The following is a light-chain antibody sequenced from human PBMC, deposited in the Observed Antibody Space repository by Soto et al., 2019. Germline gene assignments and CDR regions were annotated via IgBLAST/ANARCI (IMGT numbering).Light chain of an antibody. V-gene: IGKV1-33*01. Sequence: DVQMTQSASSLSASVGDRVTITCQASQDIKNYLNWYQQKSGKAPKLLIYDASDLESGVLSRFSGSGSGTEFTLTISSLQPDDFATYYCQQYNSYSTFGQGTRLEIK. CDR2: DAS. CDR3: QQYNSYST. CDR1: QDIKNY. J-gene: IGKJ5*01.